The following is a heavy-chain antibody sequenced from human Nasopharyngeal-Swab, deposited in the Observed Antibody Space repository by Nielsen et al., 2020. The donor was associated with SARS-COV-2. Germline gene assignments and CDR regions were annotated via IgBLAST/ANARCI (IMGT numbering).Heavy chain of an antibody. D-gene: IGHD3-3*01. CDR2: IVVGSGNT. Sequence: SVKVSCKASGFTFTSSAMQWVRQARGQRLGWIGWIVVGSGNTNYAQKFQERVTITRDMSTSTAYMELSSLRSEDTAVYYCAAGETSTYYDFWSGYLTGGGAFDIWGRGTMVTVSS. CDR3: AAGETSTYYDFWSGYLTGGGAFDI. J-gene: IGHJ3*02. V-gene: IGHV1-58*02. CDR1: GFTFTSSA.